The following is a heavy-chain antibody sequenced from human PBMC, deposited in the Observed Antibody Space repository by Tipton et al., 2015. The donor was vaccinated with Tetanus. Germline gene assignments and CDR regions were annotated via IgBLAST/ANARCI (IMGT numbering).Heavy chain of an antibody. CDR2: VSASGNT. J-gene: IGHJ4*02. CDR3: AKLKSRGDSSAIEH. D-gene: IGHD2-21*02. CDR1: GFSFSNYR. V-gene: IGHV3-21*04. Sequence: GSLRLSCEVSGFSFSNYRMNWVRQVPGEGLEWVSGVSASGNTNYADSVDGRFTISRDNAKNTMYLQMNSLRAEDTATYYCAKLKSRGDSSAIEHWGQGSLVTVSS.